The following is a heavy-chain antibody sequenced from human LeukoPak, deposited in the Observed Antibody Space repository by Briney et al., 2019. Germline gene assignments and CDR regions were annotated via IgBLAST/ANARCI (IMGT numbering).Heavy chain of an antibody. CDR1: GGSISSSNW. D-gene: IGHD6-19*01. CDR2: IYHSGST. CDR3: ARDRWGAVAGTHYYYMDV. Sequence: PSETLSLTCAVSGGSISSSNWWSWVRQPPGKGLEWIGEIYHSGSTNYNPSLKSRVTISVDKSKNQFSLKLSSVTAADTAVYYCARDRWGAVAGTHYYYMDVWGKGTTVTISS. V-gene: IGHV4-4*02. J-gene: IGHJ6*03.